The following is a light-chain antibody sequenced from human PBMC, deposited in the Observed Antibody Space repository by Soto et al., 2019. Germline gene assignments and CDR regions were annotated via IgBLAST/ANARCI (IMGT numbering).Light chain of an antibody. CDR1: QSVTNN. J-gene: IGKJ1*01. CDR3: QQRGNRPPWT. Sequence: EIVMTHSPGTLSLSPGEIATLSCRASQSVTNNQLACFRQKPVQAPRLLIYDASNRATGIPARFSGSGSGTDFTLIISSLEPEDVAVYYCQQRGNRPPWTFGQGTKVDIK. CDR2: DAS. V-gene: IGKV3D-20*02.